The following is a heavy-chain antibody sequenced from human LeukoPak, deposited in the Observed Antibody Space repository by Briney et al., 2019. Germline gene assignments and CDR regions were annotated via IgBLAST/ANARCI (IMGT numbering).Heavy chain of an antibody. D-gene: IGHD5-12*01. CDR1: GFTFSSYW. V-gene: IGHV3-7*02. Sequence: GGSLRLSCAASGFTFSSYWMTWVRQAPGKGLEWVANIKQDGSEKYYVDSVKGRFTISGDNSKNTLYLQMNSLRAEDTAVYYCARGLLRAGYSGYDCLDYWGQGTLVTVSS. CDR2: IKQDGSEK. J-gene: IGHJ4*02. CDR3: ARGLLRAGYSGYDCLDY.